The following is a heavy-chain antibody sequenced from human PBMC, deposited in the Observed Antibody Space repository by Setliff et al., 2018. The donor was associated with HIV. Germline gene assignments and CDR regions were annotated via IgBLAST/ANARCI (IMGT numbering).Heavy chain of an antibody. CDR2: INPNSALT. CDR3: ARAYDDSGEMDL. Sequence: AASVKVSCKASGYTFTDYYIHWVRQAPGQGLEWMGWINPNSALTNFAQKFQDRVTMTGDTSIGTAYMDLSRLRSDDTAIYYCARAYDDSGEMDLWGQGTLVTVSS. D-gene: IGHD3-22*01. J-gene: IGHJ1*01. V-gene: IGHV1-2*02. CDR1: GYTFTDYY.